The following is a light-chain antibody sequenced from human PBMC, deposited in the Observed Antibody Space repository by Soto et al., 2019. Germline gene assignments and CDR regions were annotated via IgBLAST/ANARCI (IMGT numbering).Light chain of an antibody. Sequence: EIVLTQSKATLSLSPGERATLSCRASQTIGSYLAWYQQKPGQAPRLLIYTASNRAAGVPARFSGSGSGTDFTLTVSSLEPEDFAVYYCQQSTKWPPSNTFGQGTRLEIK. J-gene: IGKJ5*01. V-gene: IGKV3-11*01. CDR3: QQSTKWPPSNT. CDR2: TAS. CDR1: QTIGSY.